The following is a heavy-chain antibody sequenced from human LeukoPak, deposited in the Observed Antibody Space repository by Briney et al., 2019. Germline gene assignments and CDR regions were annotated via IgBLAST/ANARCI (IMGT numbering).Heavy chain of an antibody. J-gene: IGHJ4*02. CDR1: GFTFSSYA. CDR3: AKEHYGSGMTTFDY. Sequence: PGGSLRLSCAASGFTFSSYAMTWVRQAPGKGLEWVSGISGSGGNTYYPDSVRGRFTISRDNSKNTLSLQMSSLRAEDTAVYYCAKEHYGSGMTTFDYWGQGTLVTVSS. D-gene: IGHD3-10*01. CDR2: ISGSGGNT. V-gene: IGHV3-23*01.